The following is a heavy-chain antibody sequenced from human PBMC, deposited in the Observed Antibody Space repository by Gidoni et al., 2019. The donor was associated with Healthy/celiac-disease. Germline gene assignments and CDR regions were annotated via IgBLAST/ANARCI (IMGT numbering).Heavy chain of an antibody. CDR1: GYTFTSYG. D-gene: IGHD6-19*01. Sequence: QVQLVQSGAEVKKPGASVKVACKASGYTFTSYGISWVRQAPGQGLEWMGWFSAYNGNTNYAQKLQGGVTMTTDTSTSTAYMELRSLRSDDTAVYYCARAGASGWWYVTPDFDYWGQGTLVTVSS. CDR2: FSAYNGNT. V-gene: IGHV1-18*01. CDR3: ARAGASGWWYVTPDFDY. J-gene: IGHJ4*02.